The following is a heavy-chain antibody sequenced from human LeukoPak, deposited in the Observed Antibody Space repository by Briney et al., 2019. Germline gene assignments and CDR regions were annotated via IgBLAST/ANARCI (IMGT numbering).Heavy chain of an antibody. CDR3: AREGYCSSTSCPYYYYGMDV. V-gene: IGHV1-8*01. D-gene: IGHD2-2*01. CDR1: GYTFTSYD. CDR2: MNPNSGNT. J-gene: IGHJ6*02. Sequence: ASVKVSCKASGYTFTSYDINWVRQATGQGLEWMGWMNPNSGNTGYAQKFQGRVTMTRHTSISTAYMELSSLRSEDTAVYYCAREGYCSSTSCPYYYYGMDVWGQGTTVTVSS.